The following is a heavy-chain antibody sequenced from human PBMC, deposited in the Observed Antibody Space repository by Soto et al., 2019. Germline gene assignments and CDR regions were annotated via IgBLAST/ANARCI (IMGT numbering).Heavy chain of an antibody. Sequence: GASVKVSCKASGYTFTSYGISWVRQAPGQGLEWMGWISAYNGNTNYAQKLQGRVTMTTDTSTGTAYMELRSLRSDDTAVYYCARDPNSYYDSVVWFDPWGQGTLVTVSS. J-gene: IGHJ5*02. CDR1: GYTFTSYG. D-gene: IGHD3-22*01. CDR3: ARDPNSYYDSVVWFDP. CDR2: ISAYNGNT. V-gene: IGHV1-18*01.